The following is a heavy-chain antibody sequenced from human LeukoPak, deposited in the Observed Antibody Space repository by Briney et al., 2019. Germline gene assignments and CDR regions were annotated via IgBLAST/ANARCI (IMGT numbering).Heavy chain of an antibody. CDR3: ARHQDRDYGDLT. Sequence: KPSGTLSLTCAVSGGSISSSNWWSWVRQPPGKGLEWIGEIYHSGLTHYNPSLKSRVTISVDKSKNQFSLRLNSVTAADTAVYYCARHQDRDYGDLTWGQGTLVTVSS. CDR2: IYHSGLT. D-gene: IGHD4-17*01. CDR1: GGSISSSNW. V-gene: IGHV4-4*02. J-gene: IGHJ5*02.